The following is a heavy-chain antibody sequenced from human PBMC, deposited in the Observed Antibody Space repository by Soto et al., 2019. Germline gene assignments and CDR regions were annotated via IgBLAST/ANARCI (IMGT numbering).Heavy chain of an antibody. Sequence: PGGSLRLSCAASGFTFSSYAMSWVRQAPGKGLEWVSAISGSGGSTYYADSVKGRFTISRDNSKNTLYLQMNSLRAEDTAVYYCAKTQGIAAAGSPLWGLRYYGMDVWGQGTTVTVS. V-gene: IGHV3-23*01. CDR2: ISGSGGST. CDR3: AKTQGIAAAGSPLWGLRYYGMDV. CDR1: GFTFSSYA. J-gene: IGHJ6*02. D-gene: IGHD6-13*01.